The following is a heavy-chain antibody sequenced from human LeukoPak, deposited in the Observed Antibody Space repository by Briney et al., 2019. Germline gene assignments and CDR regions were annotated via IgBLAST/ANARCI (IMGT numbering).Heavy chain of an antibody. CDR1: GFTFSSYA. CDR3: AKTPGPSPVTGSGEAFDI. Sequence: GGSLRLSCAASGFTFSSYAMSWVRQAPGKGLEWVSAISGSGGSTYYADSVKGRFTISRDNSKKTLYLQMNSLRAEDTAVYYRAKTPGPSPVTGSGEAFDIWGQGTMVTVSS. J-gene: IGHJ3*02. V-gene: IGHV3-23*01. CDR2: ISGSGGST. D-gene: IGHD3-16*01.